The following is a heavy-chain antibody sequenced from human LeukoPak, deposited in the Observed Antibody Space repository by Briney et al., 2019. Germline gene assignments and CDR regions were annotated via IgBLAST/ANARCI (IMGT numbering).Heavy chain of an antibody. CDR2: IYYSGST. V-gene: IGHV4-38-2*02. Sequence: SETLSLTCTVSGHSISTGYYWGWIRQPPGKGLEWIGNIYYSGSTSYNPSLKSRVTISVDTSKNQISLNLSSVTAADTAVYYCARGLYDIIGYSDYWGQGILVTVSS. J-gene: IGHJ4*02. CDR3: ARGLYDIIGYSDY. CDR1: GHSISTGYY. D-gene: IGHD3-22*01.